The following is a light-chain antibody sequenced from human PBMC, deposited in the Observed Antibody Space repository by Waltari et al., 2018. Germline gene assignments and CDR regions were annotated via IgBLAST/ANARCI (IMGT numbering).Light chain of an antibody. Sequence: QSALTQPPSASGSPGQSVTISCTGTSSDVGGYDHVSWYPQHPGKAPKLILYKVDKRPSGVPDRFSGSKSGNTASLTGSGLQAEDESNYYCSSYAGTNKYVLFGGGTKLTVL. CDR3: SSYAGTNKYVL. CDR1: SSDVGGYDH. CDR2: KVD. V-gene: IGLV2-8*01. J-gene: IGLJ2*01.